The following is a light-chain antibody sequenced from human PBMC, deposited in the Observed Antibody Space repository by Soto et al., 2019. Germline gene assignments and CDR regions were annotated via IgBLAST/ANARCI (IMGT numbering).Light chain of an antibody. CDR1: QTISSW. CDR2: TAS. V-gene: IGKV1-6*01. Sequence: IQMTHSPSTLSGSVGYRVTITCRASQTISSWLAWYQQKPGKAPKLLINTASTLQSGVSSRFSGSGSGTDFTLTISSLQPEDFATYYCLQDYIYPWTFGQGTKVDIK. J-gene: IGKJ1*01. CDR3: LQDYIYPWT.